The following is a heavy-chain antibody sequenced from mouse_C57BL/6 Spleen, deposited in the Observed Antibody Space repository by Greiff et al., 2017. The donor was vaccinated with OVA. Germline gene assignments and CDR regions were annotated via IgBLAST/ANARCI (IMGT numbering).Heavy chain of an antibody. D-gene: IGHD2-4*01. CDR2: IDPSDSYT. Sequence: QVQLQQPGAELVMPGASVKLSCKASGYTFTSYWMHWVKQRPGQGLEWIGEIDPSDSYTNYNQKFKGKSTLTVDKSSSTAYMQLSSLTSEDSAVYYCARKGLRQSFDYWGQGTTLTVSS. J-gene: IGHJ2*01. CDR3: ARKGLRQSFDY. V-gene: IGHV1-69*01. CDR1: GYTFTSYW.